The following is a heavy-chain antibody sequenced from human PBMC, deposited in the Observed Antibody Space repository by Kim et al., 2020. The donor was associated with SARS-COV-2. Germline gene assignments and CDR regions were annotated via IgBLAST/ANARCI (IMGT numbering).Heavy chain of an antibody. D-gene: IGHD5-12*01. CDR3: AKNRYSGTFYGPFDY. J-gene: IGHJ4*02. Sequence: GGSLRLSCAASRFTFSSYGMHWVRQAPGKGLEWVAIISYDGSNEYYADSVKGRFIISRDNSKNTLYLQMNSLRAEDTAVYYCAKNRYSGTFYGPFDYWGQGTLVTGSS. CDR2: ISYDGSNE. CDR1: RFTFSSYG. V-gene: IGHV3-30*18.